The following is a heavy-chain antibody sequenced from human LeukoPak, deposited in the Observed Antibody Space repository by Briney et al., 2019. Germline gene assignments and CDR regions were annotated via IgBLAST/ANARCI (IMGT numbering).Heavy chain of an antibody. V-gene: IGHV3-23*01. Sequence: GGSLRLSCAVSGITLSNYGMSWVRQAPGKGLEWVAGISDSGGRTNYADPVKGRFTISRDNPKNTLYLQMNSLRTEDTAVYFCAKRGVVTRVILVGFHKEAYYFDSWGQGALVTVSS. CDR2: ISDSGGRT. CDR3: AKRGVVTRVILVGFHKEAYYFDS. J-gene: IGHJ4*02. D-gene: IGHD3-22*01. CDR1: GITLSNYG.